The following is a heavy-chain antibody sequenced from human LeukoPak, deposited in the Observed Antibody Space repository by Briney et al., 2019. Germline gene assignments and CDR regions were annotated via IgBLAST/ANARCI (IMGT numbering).Heavy chain of an antibody. V-gene: IGHV1-8*01. CDR1: GYTFTSYD. CDR3: ATLTYSYGYYYYYMDV. J-gene: IGHJ6*03. CDR2: MNPNSGNT. Sequence: ASVKVSCKASGYTFTSYDINWVRQATGQGLEWMGWMNPNSGNTGYAQKFQGRVTMTRNTSISTAYMELSSLRSEDTAVYYCATLTYSYGYYYYYMDVWGKGTTVTVSS. D-gene: IGHD5-18*01.